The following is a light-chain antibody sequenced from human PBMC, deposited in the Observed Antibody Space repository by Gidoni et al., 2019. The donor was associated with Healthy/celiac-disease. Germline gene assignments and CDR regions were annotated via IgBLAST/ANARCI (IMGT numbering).Light chain of an antibody. CDR2: DAS. J-gene: IGKJ4*01. Sequence: EIVLTQSPATLSLSPGERATLSCRASQSVSSYLAWYQQKPGQAPRLLIYDASNRATGSPARLSGSGSGTDFTLTISSLEPEDFAVYYCQQRSNWPLTFGGETKVEIK. CDR3: QQRSNWPLT. V-gene: IGKV3-11*01. CDR1: QSVSSY.